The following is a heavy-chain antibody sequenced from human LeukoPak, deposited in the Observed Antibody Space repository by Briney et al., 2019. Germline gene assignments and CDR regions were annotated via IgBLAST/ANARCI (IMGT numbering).Heavy chain of an antibody. D-gene: IGHD4-17*01. Sequence: GGSLRLSCAASGFTFSTYTFNWVRQAPGKGLEWLSYISSGGITIFYADSVKGRFTISRDSAKNSLYLHMNSLKAEDTAVYYCARDFDYGDYIDFWGQGTLVTVSS. CDR3: ARDFDYGDYIDF. J-gene: IGHJ4*02. CDR2: ISSGGITI. V-gene: IGHV3-48*04. CDR1: GFTFSTYT.